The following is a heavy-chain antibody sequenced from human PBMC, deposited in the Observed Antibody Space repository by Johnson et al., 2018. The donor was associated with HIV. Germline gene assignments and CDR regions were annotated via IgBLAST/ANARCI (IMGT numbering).Heavy chain of an antibody. J-gene: IGHJ3*02. CDR1: GFTFSSYA. D-gene: IGHD3-16*02. Sequence: QVQLVESGGGVVQPGRSLRLSCAASGFTFSSYAMHWVRQAPGKGLEWVAVISYDGSNKYYADSVKGRFTISRDNSKNTLYLQMNSLRAGDTAVDYWARRNGVIHAFDIWGQGTMVTVSS. CDR3: ARRNGVIHAFDI. V-gene: IGHV3-30*04. CDR2: ISYDGSNK.